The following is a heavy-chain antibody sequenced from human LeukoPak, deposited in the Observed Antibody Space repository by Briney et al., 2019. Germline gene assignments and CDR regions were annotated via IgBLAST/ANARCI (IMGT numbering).Heavy chain of an antibody. J-gene: IGHJ6*02. CDR3: ARHPGIATTYYYYDMDV. V-gene: IGHV4-39*01. CDR2: IFYSGST. Sequence: PSETLSLTCTASGGSVSGSSYYWGWIRQPPGKGLEWIGTIFYSGSTYYNPSLKSRVTISVDTSKNQFSLKLSSVTAADTAVYYCARHPGIATTYYYYDMDVWGQGTTVTVS. CDR1: GGSVSGSSYY. D-gene: IGHD6-13*01.